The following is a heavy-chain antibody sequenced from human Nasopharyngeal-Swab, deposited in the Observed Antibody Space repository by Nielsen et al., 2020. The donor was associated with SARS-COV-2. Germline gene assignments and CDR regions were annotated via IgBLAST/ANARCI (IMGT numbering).Heavy chain of an antibody. CDR1: GFTFSSYS. CDR3: ARGIVLWFGELFSPFDY. Sequence: GESLKISCAASGFTFSSYSMNWVRQAPGKGLEWVSSIGSSSSYIYYADSVKGRFTISRDNAKNSLYLQMNSLRAEDTAVYYCARGIVLWFGELFSPFDYWGQGTLVTVSS. V-gene: IGHV3-21*01. J-gene: IGHJ4*02. D-gene: IGHD3-10*01. CDR2: IGSSSSYI.